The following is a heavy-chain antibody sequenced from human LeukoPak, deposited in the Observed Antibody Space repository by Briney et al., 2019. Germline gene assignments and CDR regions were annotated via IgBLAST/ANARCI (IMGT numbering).Heavy chain of an antibody. CDR3: ARQDGNSKYYFDY. CDR1: GYSFTYYW. V-gene: IGHV5-51*01. CDR2: IYPGDSDT. Sequence: GESLKISCKGSGYSFTYYWIGWVRQTPGKGLEWMGIIYPGDSDTRYRPCFQGKVPISDDKSISTAYLQWSSLEASATAMYYCARQDGNSKYYFDYWGQGTLVTVSS. J-gene: IGHJ4*02. D-gene: IGHD1-1*01.